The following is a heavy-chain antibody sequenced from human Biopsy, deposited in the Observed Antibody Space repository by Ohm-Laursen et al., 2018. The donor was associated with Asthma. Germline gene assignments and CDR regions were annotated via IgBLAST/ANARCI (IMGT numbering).Heavy chain of an antibody. CDR2: FDIEDGEA. V-gene: IGHV1-24*01. CDR3: ARPYYDSSGYYYENLSFDY. J-gene: IGHJ4*02. Sequence: GASVKVSCKVSGDTLTERSIHWVRQAPGKGLEWMGGFDIEDGEASYAQKFKGRVTLTEDPSTDTVYMELSSLRSEDTAVYYCARPYYDSSGYYYENLSFDYWGQGTLVTVSS. CDR1: GDTLTERS. D-gene: IGHD3-22*01.